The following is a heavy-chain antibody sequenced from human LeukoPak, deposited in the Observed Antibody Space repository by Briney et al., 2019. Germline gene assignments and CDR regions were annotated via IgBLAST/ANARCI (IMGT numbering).Heavy chain of an antibody. V-gene: IGHV3-11*04. CDR3: ARGADGVSPNSRGWFDP. J-gene: IGHJ5*02. CDR2: ISSSGSTI. D-gene: IGHD2-8*01. CDR1: GFTFSDYY. Sequence: GGSLRLSCAASGFTFSDYYMSWIRQAPGKGLEWVSYISSSGSTIYYADSVKGRFTISRDNAKNSLYLQMNGLRAEDTAVYSCARGADGVSPNSRGWFDPWGQGTLVTVSS.